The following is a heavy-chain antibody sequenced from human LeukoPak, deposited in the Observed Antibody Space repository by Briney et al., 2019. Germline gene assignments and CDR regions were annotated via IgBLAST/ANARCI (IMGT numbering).Heavy chain of an antibody. D-gene: IGHD2-2*02. J-gene: IGHJ4*02. CDR3: ARATDIVVVPAAIQFDY. V-gene: IGHV3-30*04. CDR1: GFTFSSYA. Sequence: GGSLRLSCAASGFTFSSYAMHWVRQAPGKGLEWVAVISYDGSNKYYADSVKGRFTISRDNSKNTLYLQMNSLRAEDTAVYYCARATDIVVVPAAIQFDYWGQGTLVTVSS. CDR2: ISYDGSNK.